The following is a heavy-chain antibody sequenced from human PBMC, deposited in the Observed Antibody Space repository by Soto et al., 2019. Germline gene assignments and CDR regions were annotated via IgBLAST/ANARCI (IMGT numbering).Heavy chain of an antibody. D-gene: IGHD6-13*01. CDR1: GGSISSYY. CDR2: IYYSGST. CDR3: ARAISSSWVDY. Sequence: PSETLSLTXTVSGGSISSYYWSWIRQPPGKGLEWIGYIYYSGSTNYNPSLKSRVTISVDTSKNQFSLKLSSVTAAETAVYYCARAISSSWVDYWGQGTLVTSPQ. V-gene: IGHV4-59*01. J-gene: IGHJ4*02.